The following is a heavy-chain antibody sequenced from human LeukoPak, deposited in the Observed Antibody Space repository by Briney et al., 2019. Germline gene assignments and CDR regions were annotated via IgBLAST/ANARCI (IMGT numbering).Heavy chain of an antibody. CDR3: ARGQHHYDGSGSSYSFGD. CDR2: MNPNSGNA. D-gene: IGHD3-22*01. V-gene: IGHV1-8*01. J-gene: IGHJ4*02. CDR1: GYTFTSYD. Sequence: GASVKVSCKASGYTFTSYDINWVRQATGQGLEWMGWMNPNSGNAGYAQKFQGRLTMTMKTSISTAYMELSSLRSEDTAVYYCARGQHHYDGSGSSYSFGDWGQGTLVTVSS.